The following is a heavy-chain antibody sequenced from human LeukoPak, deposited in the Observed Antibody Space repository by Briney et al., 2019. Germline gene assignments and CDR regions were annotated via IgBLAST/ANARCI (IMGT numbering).Heavy chain of an antibody. CDR1: GGTFSSYA. J-gene: IGHJ6*03. D-gene: IGHD3-22*01. CDR2: IIPIFGTA. CDR3: ARDKSRNYYDSSGYYYGSYYYYMDV. V-gene: IGHV1-69*05. Sequence: GASVKVSCKASGGTFSSYAISWVRQAPGQGLEWMGGIIPIFGTANYAQKFQGRVTMTRDMSTGTVYMELSSLRSEDTAVYYCARDKSRNYYDSSGYYYGSYYYYMDVWGKGTTVTISS.